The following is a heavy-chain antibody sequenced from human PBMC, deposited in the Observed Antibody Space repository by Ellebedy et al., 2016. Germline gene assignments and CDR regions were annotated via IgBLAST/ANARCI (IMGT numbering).Heavy chain of an antibody. D-gene: IGHD5-12*01. CDR2: IHYSGTS. CDR3: TRKREWLSFYFYAMDV. J-gene: IGHJ6*02. V-gene: IGHV4-59*11. Sequence: SETLSLTCTVSGGSISSRYWGWIRQPPGKGLEWIGCIHYSGTSNYNPSLKSRVTMSIDTSKNQFSLQVNSVTAADTAVYYCTRKREWLSFYFYAMDVWGQGTPVTVSS. CDR1: GGSISSRY.